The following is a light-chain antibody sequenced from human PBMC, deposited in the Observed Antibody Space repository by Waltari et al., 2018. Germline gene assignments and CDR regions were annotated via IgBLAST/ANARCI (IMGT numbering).Light chain of an antibody. CDR3: QHYGSPVPT. V-gene: IGKV3-20*01. J-gene: IGKJ3*01. CDR2: GAS. Sequence: IVLTQSPGTLSLSPGERATLYCRASQSVSNSYLAWYQQKPGQAPRLLLYGASSRATGIPNRFTGSGSGTDSTLTITKLQPEDFAVYYSQHYGSPVPTFGPGTKVDIK. CDR1: QSVSNSY.